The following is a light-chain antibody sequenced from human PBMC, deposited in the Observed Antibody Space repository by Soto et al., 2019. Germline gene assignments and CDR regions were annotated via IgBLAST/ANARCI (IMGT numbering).Light chain of an antibody. Sequence: EVVVTQSPATLSVSPGERGTLSCRASQSVGRNLAWYQQKPGQAPRLLIYGASTRATGIPARFSGSGSGTEFTLTISSLQSEDFAVYYCQQYNNWPPYTFGQGTKVDIK. CDR2: GAS. J-gene: IGKJ2*01. CDR3: QQYNNWPPYT. V-gene: IGKV3-15*01. CDR1: QSVGRN.